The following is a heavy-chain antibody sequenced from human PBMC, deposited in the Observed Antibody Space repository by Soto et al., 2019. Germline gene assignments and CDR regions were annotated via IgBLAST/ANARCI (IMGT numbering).Heavy chain of an antibody. J-gene: IGHJ6*02. Sequence: VQVVQSGVEVRRPGSSVKVSCKASGDTFKNCVISWVRQAPGQGLEWMGGIIPLFGTTDFAQRFQGRLTITTDESTTTAYMELSRLRSEDTATYYGAAELGFGKLSVVWGQGTTVIVSS. CDR1: GDTFKNCV. CDR3: AAELGFGKLSVV. V-gene: IGHV1-69*01. D-gene: IGHD3-10*01. CDR2: IIPLFGTT.